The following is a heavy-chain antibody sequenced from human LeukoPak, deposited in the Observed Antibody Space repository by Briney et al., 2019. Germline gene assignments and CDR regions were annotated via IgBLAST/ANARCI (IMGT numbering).Heavy chain of an antibody. CDR3: ATGGRSGMAFDF. J-gene: IGHJ4*02. D-gene: IGHD2-8*01. Sequence: PGGSPRLSCSFSGFIATSNYMAWVRQSPGKGLQWISFIYGGGNTLYADSVRDRFSISRDNSKSTLYLQMSSLRVEDTAVYYCATGGRSGMAFDFWGQGTLVTVSS. CDR2: IYGGGNT. CDR1: GFIATSNY. V-gene: IGHV3-53*01.